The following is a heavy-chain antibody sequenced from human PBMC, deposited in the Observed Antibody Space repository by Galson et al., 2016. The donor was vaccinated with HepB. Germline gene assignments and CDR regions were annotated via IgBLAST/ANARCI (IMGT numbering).Heavy chain of an antibody. D-gene: IGHD6-13*01. CDR2: IYYSGST. V-gene: IGHV4-59*01. J-gene: IGHJ4*02. Sequence: SETLSLTCTVSGGSISNYYWSWIRQPPGKGLEWIAYIYYSGSTNQNPSLKSRVTISVDTSKNQFSLQLRSVTAADTAVYYCARDRGSAAGFDYWGQGTLVIVSS. CDR3: ARDRGSAAGFDY. CDR1: GGSISNYY.